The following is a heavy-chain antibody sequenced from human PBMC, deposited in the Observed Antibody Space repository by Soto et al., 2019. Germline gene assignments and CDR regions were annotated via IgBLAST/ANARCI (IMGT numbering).Heavy chain of an antibody. J-gene: IGHJ6*02. CDR1: GGSISSSNW. CDR2: IYHSGST. V-gene: IGHV4-4*02. CDR3: ASAPKRNYYDSSGSYYGMDV. Sequence: SETLSLTCAVSGGSISSSNWWSWVRQPPGKGLEWIGEIYHSGSTNFNPSLKSRVTISVDKSKNQFSLKLSSVTAADTAVYYCASAPKRNYYDSSGSYYGMDVWGQGTTVTVSS. D-gene: IGHD3-22*01.